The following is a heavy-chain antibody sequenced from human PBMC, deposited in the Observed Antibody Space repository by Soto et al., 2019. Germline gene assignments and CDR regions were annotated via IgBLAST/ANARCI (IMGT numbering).Heavy chain of an antibody. Sequence: QINLIESGPTLVKPTQTLTLTCTFSGFSLSTSGAAVGWVRQPPGRALEWLALIYWAGDKRYNASLGNRLTITKDPSMNQVVLTLTNVDPADTATYYCAHRATMTIFGLIIDNGIWFDPWGQGTRVIVSS. CDR2: IYWAGDK. J-gene: IGHJ5*02. CDR1: GFSLSTSGAA. D-gene: IGHD3-3*01. V-gene: IGHV2-5*02. CDR3: AHRATMTIFGLIIDNGIWFDP.